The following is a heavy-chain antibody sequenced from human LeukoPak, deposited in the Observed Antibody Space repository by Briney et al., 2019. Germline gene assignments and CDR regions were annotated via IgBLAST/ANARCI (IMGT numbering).Heavy chain of an antibody. J-gene: IGHJ5*02. CDR2: INHSGST. Sequence: PSETLSLTCAVYGGSFSGYYWSWIRQPPGKGLEWIGEINHSGSTNYNPSLKSRVTISVDTSKNQFSLKLSSVTAVDTAVYYCAKKTGYSYGYGWFDPWGQGTLVTVSS. CDR1: GGSFSGYY. V-gene: IGHV4-34*01. CDR3: AKKTGYSYGYGWFDP. D-gene: IGHD5-18*01.